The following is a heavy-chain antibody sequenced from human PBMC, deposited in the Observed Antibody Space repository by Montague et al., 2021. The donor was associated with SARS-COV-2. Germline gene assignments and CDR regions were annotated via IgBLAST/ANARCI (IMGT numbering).Heavy chain of an antibody. CDR2: INGGSNVM. CDR3: APAVPVVDDS. Sequence: SLRLSCAASGFNFGVYEMNWVRQTPGKGLEWVSYINGGSNVMYYADSVMGRFTISRDNAESSLYLQMNSLRAEDTAVYYCAPAVPVVDDSWGQGTLVTVSS. D-gene: IGHD2-2*01. V-gene: IGHV3-48*03. J-gene: IGHJ5*02. CDR1: GFNFGVYE.